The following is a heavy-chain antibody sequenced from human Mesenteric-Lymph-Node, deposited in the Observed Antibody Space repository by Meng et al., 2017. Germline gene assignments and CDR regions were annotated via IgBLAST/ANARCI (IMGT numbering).Heavy chain of an antibody. V-gene: IGHV3-33*08. CDR1: GFIFNHYV. J-gene: IGHJ4*02. Sequence: GESLKISCAASGFIFNHYVMDWVRQAPGKGLEWVAVIWYDVSNKYYADSVKGRFTISRDNSKNTLYLQMNSLRAEDTAVYYCARDYYDSSGYSALDYWGQGTLVTVSS. CDR3: ARDYYDSSGYSALDY. D-gene: IGHD3-22*01. CDR2: IWYDVSNK.